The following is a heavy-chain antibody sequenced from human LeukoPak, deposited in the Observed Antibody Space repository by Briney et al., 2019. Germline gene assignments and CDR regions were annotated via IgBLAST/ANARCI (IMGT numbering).Heavy chain of an antibody. CDR1: GYTFTSYY. V-gene: IGHV1-46*03. Sequence: ASVKVSCKASGYTFTSYYMHWVRQAPGQGLEWTGIINPSGGSTSYAQKFQGRVTMTRDTSTSTVYMELSSLRSEDTAVYYCARAARRSSAAYNWFDPWGQGTLVTVSS. J-gene: IGHJ5*02. CDR2: INPSGGST. D-gene: IGHD6-19*01. CDR3: ARAARRSSAAYNWFDP.